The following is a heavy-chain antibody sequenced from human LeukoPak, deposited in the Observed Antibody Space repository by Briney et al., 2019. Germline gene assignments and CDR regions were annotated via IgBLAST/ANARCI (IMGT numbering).Heavy chain of an antibody. CDR1: GGSFSGYY. CDR2: IYYSGST. CDR3: ARVKIAAAGTLVWFDP. D-gene: IGHD6-13*01. Sequence: PSETLSLTCAVYGGSFSGYYWSWIRQPPGKGLEWIGYIYYSGSTNYNPSLKSRVTISVDTSKNQFSLKLSSVTAADTAVYYCARVKIAAAGTLVWFDPWGQGTLVTVSS. V-gene: IGHV4-59*01. J-gene: IGHJ5*02.